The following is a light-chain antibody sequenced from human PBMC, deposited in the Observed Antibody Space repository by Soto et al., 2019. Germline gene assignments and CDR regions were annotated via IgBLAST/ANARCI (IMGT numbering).Light chain of an antibody. CDR2: AAS. J-gene: IGKJ1*01. CDR3: QQSGDTPPWT. CDR1: QGISSY. V-gene: IGKV1-8*01. Sequence: AIRMTQSPSSLSASTGDRVTITCRASQGISSYLAWYQQKPGKAPKLLIYAASSLQSGVPSRFSGSGSGTEFTLTITSLQPEDFATYYCQQSGDTPPWTFGQGTKVDI.